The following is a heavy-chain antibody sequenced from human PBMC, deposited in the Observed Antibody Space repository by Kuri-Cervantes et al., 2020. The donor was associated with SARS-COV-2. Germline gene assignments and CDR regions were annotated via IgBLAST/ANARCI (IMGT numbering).Heavy chain of an antibody. CDR3: ARWAVAGTFFFPGDDYYYYGMDV. CDR1: GFTFSSYA. CDR2: ISYDGSNK. J-gene: IGHJ6*02. V-gene: IGHV3-30-3*01. Sequence: GGSLRLSCAASGFTFSSYAMHWVRQAPGKGLEWVAVISYDGSNKYYADSVKGRFTISRDNSKNTLYLQMNSLRAEDTAVYYCARWAVAGTFFFPGDDYYYYGMDVWGQGTTVTVSS. D-gene: IGHD6-19*01.